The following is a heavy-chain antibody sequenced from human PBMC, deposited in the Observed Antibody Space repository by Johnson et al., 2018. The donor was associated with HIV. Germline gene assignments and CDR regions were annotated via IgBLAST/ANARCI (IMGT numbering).Heavy chain of an antibody. D-gene: IGHD3-10*01. CDR1: GFTFSSYA. Sequence: QVQLVESGGGVVQPGRSLRLSCAASGFTFSSYAMHWVRQAPGKGLEWVAVIWYDGSNKYYADSVKGRFTISRDNSKNTLYLQMNSLRAEDTALYYCARDSGLRAFDVWGQGTLVTVSS. J-gene: IGHJ3*01. CDR3: ARDSGLRAFDV. V-gene: IGHV3-33*08. CDR2: IWYDGSNK.